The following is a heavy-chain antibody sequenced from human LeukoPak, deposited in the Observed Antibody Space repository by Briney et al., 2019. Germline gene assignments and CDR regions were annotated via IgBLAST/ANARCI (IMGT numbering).Heavy chain of an antibody. CDR3: ATNYYDSSGYFPDFDY. J-gene: IGHJ4*02. V-gene: IGHV3-23*01. CDR2: ISGSGRNT. CDR1: GFTFSSYA. Sequence: GGSLRLSRTASGFTFSSYAMNWVRQAPVKGLEWVSTISGSGRNTYYADSVKGRFTISRDNSKNTLYLQMNSLRAEDTALYYCATNYYDSSGYFPDFDYWGQGALVSVSS. D-gene: IGHD3-22*01.